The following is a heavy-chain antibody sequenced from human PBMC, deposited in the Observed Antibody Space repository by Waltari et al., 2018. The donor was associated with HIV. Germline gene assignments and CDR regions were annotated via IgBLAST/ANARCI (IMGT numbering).Heavy chain of an antibody. J-gene: IGHJ4*02. CDR3: ARGLNGYPYY. D-gene: IGHD3-22*01. CDR1: GGSFSGYY. Sequence: QVQLQQWGAGLLKPSETLSLTCAVSGGSFSGYYWIWIRQPPGKGLEWIGEINHSGSTNYNPSLKSRVTISVDTSKNQFSLKLSSVTAADTAVYYCARGLNGYPYYWGQGTLVTVSS. V-gene: IGHV4-34*01. CDR2: INHSGST.